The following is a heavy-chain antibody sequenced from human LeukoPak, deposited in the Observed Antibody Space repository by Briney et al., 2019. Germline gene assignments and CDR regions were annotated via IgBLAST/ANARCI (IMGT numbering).Heavy chain of an antibody. CDR1: GFTLCSIE. J-gene: IGHJ3*02. V-gene: IGHV3-30*04. D-gene: IGHD3-22*01. Sequence: GRSLRLSCSGHGFTLCSIEMERHGQAPGKGLEWVAVISYDGSNKYYADSVKGRFTISRDNSKNTLYLQMNSLRAEDTAGYYCARDEVVVVITVDIDIWGQGTMVTVSS. CDR3: ARDEVVVVITVDIDI. CDR2: ISYDGSNK.